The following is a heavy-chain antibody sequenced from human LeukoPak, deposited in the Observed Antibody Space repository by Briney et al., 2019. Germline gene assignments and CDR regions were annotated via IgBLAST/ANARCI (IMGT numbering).Heavy chain of an antibody. CDR1: GDSVSNNNSA. V-gene: IGHV6-1*01. Sequence: SQTISLTCAISGDSVSNNNSAWNWIRQSPSRGLEWLGRTYYRSQWHNDYARSVMGRISVDPDTSKNQFSLHLSSVTPDDTAVYYCAGGYAFDVWGQGTMVTVSS. CDR2: TYYRSQWHN. CDR3: AGGYAFDV. J-gene: IGHJ3*01.